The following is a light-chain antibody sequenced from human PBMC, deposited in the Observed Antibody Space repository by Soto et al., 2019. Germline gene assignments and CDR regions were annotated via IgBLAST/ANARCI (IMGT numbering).Light chain of an antibody. CDR2: GNT. V-gene: IGLV1-40*01. J-gene: IGLJ3*02. Sequence: QSVLTQPPSVSGAPGQRVTISCTGSSSNIGAGYDVHWYQQLPGTAPKLLIYGNTNRPSGVPDRFSSSKSATSASLAITGLQAEDEADYYCQSYDSSLSGWVFGGGTKLTVL. CDR3: QSYDSSLSGWV. CDR1: SSNIGAGYD.